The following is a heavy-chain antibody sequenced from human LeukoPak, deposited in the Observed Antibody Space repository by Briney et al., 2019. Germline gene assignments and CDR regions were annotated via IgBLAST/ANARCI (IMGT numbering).Heavy chain of an antibody. D-gene: IGHD3-22*01. CDR3: ARVVVITSYYFDY. V-gene: IGHV4-31*03. CDR1: GGPISAYY. J-gene: IGHJ4*02. Sequence: SETLSLTCTVSGGPISAYYWSWIRQHPGKGLEWIGYIYYSGSTYYNPSLKSRVTISVDTSKNQFSLKLSSVTAADTAVYYCARVVVITSYYFDYWGQGTLVTVSS. CDR2: IYYSGST.